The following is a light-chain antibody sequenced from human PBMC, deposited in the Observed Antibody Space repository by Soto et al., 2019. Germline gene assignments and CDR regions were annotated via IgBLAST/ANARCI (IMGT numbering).Light chain of an antibody. V-gene: IGLV2-14*01. J-gene: IGLJ2*01. Sequence: QSALTQAAAVSGSPGQSITISCTGSSSDVGGYNSVSWYQQHPGKAPKLMIYEVSNRPSGVSSRFSGSKSGSTASLSISGLQTEDEADYYCSSYTSRNAVVFGGGTKLTVL. CDR3: SSYTSRNAVV. CDR1: SSDVGGYNS. CDR2: EVS.